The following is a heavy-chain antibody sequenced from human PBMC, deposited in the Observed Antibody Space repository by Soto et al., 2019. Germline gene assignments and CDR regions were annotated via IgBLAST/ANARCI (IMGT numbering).Heavy chain of an antibody. CDR2: INPGNGDT. J-gene: IGHJ5*02. CDR3: TRDPGRSWFDP. Sequence: GASVKVSCKACGYTFTSYYMHWVRQAPGQRLEWMGLINPGNGDTRYSQTFQGRVTITSDTSASTAYMELSSLGSEDTAVYYCTRDPGRSWFDPWGQGTLVTVSS. V-gene: IGHV1-3*01. D-gene: IGHD3-10*01. CDR1: GYTFTSYY.